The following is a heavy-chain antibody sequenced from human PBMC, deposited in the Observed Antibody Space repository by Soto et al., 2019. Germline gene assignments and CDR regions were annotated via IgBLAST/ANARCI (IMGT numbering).Heavy chain of an antibody. V-gene: IGHV4-59*04. CDR3: ARRPYGAYRYFFDY. CDR1: GGSISSYY. J-gene: IGHJ4*02. Sequence: SETLSLTCTVSGGSISSYYWSWIRQPPGKGLEWIGVIYFSGITSYNPSLKSRVTISIDTSKNQFSLDLRSVTAADTAMYYCARRPYGAYRYFFDYWGQGTPVTVSS. CDR2: IYFSGIT. D-gene: IGHD5-18*01.